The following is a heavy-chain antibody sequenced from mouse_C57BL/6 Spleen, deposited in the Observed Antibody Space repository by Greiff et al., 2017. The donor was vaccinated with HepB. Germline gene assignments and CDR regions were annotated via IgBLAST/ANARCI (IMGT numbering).Heavy chain of an antibody. CDR3: AREDYCWSSLLAY. Sequence: VQLQQSGAELVKPGASVKMSCKASGYTFTSYWITWVKQRPGQGLEWIGDIYPGSGSPNYNEKFKSKATLTVDTSSSTAYMPLSSLTSEDSAVYYCAREDYCWSSLLAYWGQGTLVTVSA. CDR1: GYTFTSYW. D-gene: IGHD1-1*01. CDR2: IYPGSGSP. J-gene: IGHJ3*01. V-gene: IGHV1-55*01.